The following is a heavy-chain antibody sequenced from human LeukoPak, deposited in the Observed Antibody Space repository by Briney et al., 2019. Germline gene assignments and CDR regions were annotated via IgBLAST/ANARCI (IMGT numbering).Heavy chain of an antibody. Sequence: GASVKVSCKASGGTFSSYAISWVRQAPGQGLEWMGGIIPIFGTANYAQKFQGRVTITVDESTTTAYMELRSLRSDDTAVYYCARAGAVVDNWFDPWGQGTLVTVSS. CDR2: IIPIFGTA. D-gene: IGHD2-15*01. J-gene: IGHJ5*02. CDR3: ARAGAVVDNWFDP. CDR1: GGTFSSYA. V-gene: IGHV1-69*13.